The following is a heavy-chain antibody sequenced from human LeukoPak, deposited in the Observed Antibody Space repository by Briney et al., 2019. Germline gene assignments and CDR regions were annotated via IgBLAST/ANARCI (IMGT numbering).Heavy chain of an antibody. V-gene: IGHV3-66*01. Sequence: GGSLRLSCAASGFTVSSNYMSWVRQAPGKGLEWVSVIYSGGSTYYADSVKGRFTISRDNSKNTLYLQMNSLRAEDTAVYYCAKTVGLPYSSSWYYFDYGGQGTLVTVSS. D-gene: IGHD6-13*01. J-gene: IGHJ4*02. CDR1: GFTVSSNY. CDR2: IYSGGST. CDR3: AKTVGLPYSSSWYYFDY.